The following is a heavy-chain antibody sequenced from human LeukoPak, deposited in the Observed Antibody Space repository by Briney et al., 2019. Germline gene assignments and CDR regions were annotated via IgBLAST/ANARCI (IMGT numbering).Heavy chain of an antibody. D-gene: IGHD2-2*01. CDR1: GFTFSSYG. J-gene: IGHJ4*02. Sequence: GGSLRLSCAASGFTFSSYGMHWVRQAPGKGLEWVAFIRYDGSNKYYADSVKGRFTISRDNSKNTLYLQMNSLRAEDTAVYYCAKDWGARVVVPAALDYWGQGTLVTVSS. CDR3: AKDWGARVVVPAALDY. V-gene: IGHV3-30*02. CDR2: IRYDGSNK.